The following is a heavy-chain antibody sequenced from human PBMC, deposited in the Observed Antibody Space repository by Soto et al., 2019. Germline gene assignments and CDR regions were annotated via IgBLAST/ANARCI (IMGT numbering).Heavy chain of an antibody. CDR1: GGSISTSSYY. J-gene: IGHJ1*01. V-gene: IGHV4-39*01. CDR3: ATLARFCSGGSCDYSRYFQH. CDR2: VHYSGST. D-gene: IGHD2-15*01. Sequence: SETLSLTCTVSGGSISTSSYYWGWIRQPPGKGLECIGSVHYSGSTDYNPSLKSRVTISVDTSKNQFSLKLSSVTAADTAVYYCATLARFCSGGSCDYSRYFQHWGQGTLVTVSS.